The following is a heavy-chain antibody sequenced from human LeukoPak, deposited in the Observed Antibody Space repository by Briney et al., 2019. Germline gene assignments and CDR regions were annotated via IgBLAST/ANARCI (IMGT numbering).Heavy chain of an antibody. D-gene: IGHD3-22*01. J-gene: IGHJ4*02. V-gene: IGHV1-18*01. CDR3: ARDFQYYYDSSGYYYYFDY. Sequence: ASVKVSCKASGYTFTSYSISWVRQAPGQGLEWMGWISAYNGNTNYAQKLQGRVTMTTDTSTSTAYMELRSLRSDDTAVYYCARDFQYYYDSSGYYYYFDYWGQGTLVTVSS. CDR1: GYTFTSYS. CDR2: ISAYNGNT.